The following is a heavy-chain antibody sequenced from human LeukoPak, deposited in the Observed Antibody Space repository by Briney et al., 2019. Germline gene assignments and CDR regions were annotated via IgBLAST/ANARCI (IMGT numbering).Heavy chain of an antibody. CDR1: GGSISSGDYY. D-gene: IGHD3-10*01. CDR2: NYYSGST. CDR3: ARGHMVRGVITYDY. V-gene: IGHV4-30-4*01. Sequence: PSETLSLTCTVSGGSISSGDYYWSWIRQPPGKGLEWIGYNYYSGSTYYNPSLKSRVTISVDTSKNQFSLKLSSVTAADTAVYYCARGHMVRGVITYDYWGQGTLVTVSS. J-gene: IGHJ4*02.